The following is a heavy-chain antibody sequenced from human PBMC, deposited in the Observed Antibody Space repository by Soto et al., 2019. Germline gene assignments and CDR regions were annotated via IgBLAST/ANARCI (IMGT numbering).Heavy chain of an antibody. J-gene: IGHJ6*03. V-gene: IGHV1-2*04. CDR2: INPNSGGT. CDR3: ARGNMYSSSSELYYYYMDV. Sequence: ASVKVSCKASGYTFTGYYMHWVRQAPGQGLEWMGWINPNSGGTNYAQKFQGWVTMTRDTSISTAYMELSRLRSDDTAVYYCARGNMYSSSSELYYYYMDVWGKGTTVTVSS. D-gene: IGHD6-6*01. CDR1: GYTFTGYY.